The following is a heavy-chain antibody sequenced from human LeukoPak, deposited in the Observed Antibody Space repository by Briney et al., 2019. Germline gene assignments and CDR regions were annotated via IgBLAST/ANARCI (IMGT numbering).Heavy chain of an antibody. Sequence: SVKVSCKASGYTFTGYYMHWVRQAPGQGLEWMGWINPNSGGTNYAQMFQGRDTMTRDTSISTAYMELSRLRSDDTAVYYCARDSGYYDILAGYYGDWGQGTLVTVSS. V-gene: IGHV1-2*02. CDR2: INPNSGGT. CDR3: ARDSGYYDILAGYYGD. J-gene: IGHJ4*02. D-gene: IGHD3-9*01. CDR1: GYTFTGYY.